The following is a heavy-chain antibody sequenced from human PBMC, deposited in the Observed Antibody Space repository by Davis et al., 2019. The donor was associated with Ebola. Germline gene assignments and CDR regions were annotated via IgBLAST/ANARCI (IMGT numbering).Heavy chain of an antibody. V-gene: IGHV4-39*07. D-gene: IGHD5-18*01. CDR3: ARVSLRGYTAVYNWFDP. CDR2: INHSGST. CDR1: GGSISSGDYY. J-gene: IGHJ5*02. Sequence: MPSETLSLTCTVSGGSISSGDYYWNWIRQPPGKGLEWIGEINHSGSTNYNPSLKGRVTISVDTSKNQFSLKLSSVTAADTAVYYCARVSLRGYTAVYNWFDPWGQGTLVTVSS.